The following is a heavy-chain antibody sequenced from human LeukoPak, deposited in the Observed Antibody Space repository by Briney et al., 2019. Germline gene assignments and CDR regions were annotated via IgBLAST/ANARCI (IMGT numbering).Heavy chain of an antibody. CDR1: GFNFKSYS. V-gene: IGHV3-21*06. J-gene: IGHJ4*02. CDR2: ISSTSSDL. Sequence: GGSLRLSCAASGFNFKSYSMNWVRQAPGKGLVWVSFISSTSSDLLYADSVKGRLTVSRDNGKNSLYLQMNSLRAEDTAVYYCARAAGHYFDYWGQGSLVTVSS. D-gene: IGHD3-10*01. CDR3: ARAAGHYFDY.